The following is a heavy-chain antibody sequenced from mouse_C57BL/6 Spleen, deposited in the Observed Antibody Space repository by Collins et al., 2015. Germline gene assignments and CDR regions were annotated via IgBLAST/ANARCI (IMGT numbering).Heavy chain of an antibody. J-gene: IGHJ3*01. Sequence: VKQKPGKGLEWIGQIFPGDGDTNYNGKFKGKATLTADKSSSTAYMQLSSLTSEDSAVYFCARGAYWGQGTLVTVSA. CDR2: IFPGDGDT. V-gene: IGHV1-80*01. CDR3: ARGAY.